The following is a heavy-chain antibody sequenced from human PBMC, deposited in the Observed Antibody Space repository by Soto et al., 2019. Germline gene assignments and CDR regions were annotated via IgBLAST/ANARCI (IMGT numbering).Heavy chain of an antibody. D-gene: IGHD5-12*01. V-gene: IGHV3-43*01. CDR2: ISWDGGST. Sequence: GGSLRLSCAASGFTFSSYWMSWVRQAPGKGLEWVSLISWDGGSTYYADSVKGRFTISRDNSKNSLYLQMNSLRTEDTALYYCAKDGGGYNRFDYWGQGTLVTVSS. J-gene: IGHJ4*02. CDR1: GFTFSSYW. CDR3: AKDGGGYNRFDY.